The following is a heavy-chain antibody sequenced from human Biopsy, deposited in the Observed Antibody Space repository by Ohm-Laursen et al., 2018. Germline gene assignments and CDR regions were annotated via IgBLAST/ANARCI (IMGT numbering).Heavy chain of an antibody. Sequence: SLRLSCTASGFTFSSYAMHWVRQAPGKGLEWVVVISYDGSGEYYADSLQGRFIISRDNPKNTVDLQMNSLRAEDTAVYFCARDGKRWDYSTYFSWHFDLWGRGTLVTVSS. CDR1: GFTFSSYA. D-gene: IGHD4-11*01. J-gene: IGHJ2*01. V-gene: IGHV3-30*03. CDR2: ISYDGSGE. CDR3: ARDGKRWDYSTYFSWHFDL.